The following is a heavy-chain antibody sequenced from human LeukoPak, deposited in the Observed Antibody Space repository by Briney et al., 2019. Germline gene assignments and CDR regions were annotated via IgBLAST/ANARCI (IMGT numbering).Heavy chain of an antibody. CDR1: GGSISSSSYY. CDR3: ARWEDIAAAGTSWFDP. D-gene: IGHD6-13*01. CDR2: ISSSGST. Sequence: PSETLSLTCTVSGGSISSSSYYWGWIRQPAGKGLEWIGRISSSGSTNYNPSLKSRVTISVDTSKNQFSLKLSSVTAADTAVYYCARWEDIAAAGTSWFDPWGQGTLVTVSS. J-gene: IGHJ5*02. V-gene: IGHV4-61*02.